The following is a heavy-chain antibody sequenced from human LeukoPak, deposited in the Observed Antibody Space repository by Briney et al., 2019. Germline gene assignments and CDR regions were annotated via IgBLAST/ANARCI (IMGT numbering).Heavy chain of an antibody. CDR3: ARDRPHTNYYYYGMDV. D-gene: IGHD3-3*01. Sequence: SETLSLTCPVSGGSISSGGYYWSWIRQHPGKGLEWIGYIYYSGSTYYNPSLKSRVTISVDTSKNQFSLKLSSVTAADTAVYYWARDRPHTNYYYYGMDVWGQGTTVTVSS. CDR1: GGSISSGGYY. CDR2: IYYSGST. V-gene: IGHV4-31*03. J-gene: IGHJ6*02.